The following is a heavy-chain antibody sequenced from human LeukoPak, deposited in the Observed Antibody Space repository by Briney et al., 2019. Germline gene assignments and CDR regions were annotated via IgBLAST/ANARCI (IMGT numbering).Heavy chain of an antibody. CDR3: VSFYETY. Sequence: GGSLRLSCAASGNYWMHWVRQAPEKGLVWVSHINGDGSWTTYADSVKGRFTISKDNAKNTVYLQMNNLRAEDTAVYYCVSFYETYWGRGTLVTVSS. CDR1: GNYW. J-gene: IGHJ4*02. V-gene: IGHV3-74*01. D-gene: IGHD2-2*01. CDR2: INGDGSWT.